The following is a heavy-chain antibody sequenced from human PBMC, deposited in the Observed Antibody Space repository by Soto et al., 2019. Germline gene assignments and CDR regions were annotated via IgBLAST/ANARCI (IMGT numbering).Heavy chain of an antibody. CDR2: ISGSGGST. CDR1: GFTFSSYA. Sequence: EVQLLESGGGLVQPGGSRRLSCAASGFTFSSYAMNWVRQAPGKGLEWVSVISGSGGSTYYADSVKGRFSISRDSSKNTLYLQMNSLRAEDTAVYYCAKRGSGSYFDYWGQGTLVTVSS. V-gene: IGHV3-23*01. CDR3: AKRGSGSYFDY. J-gene: IGHJ4*02. D-gene: IGHD1-26*01.